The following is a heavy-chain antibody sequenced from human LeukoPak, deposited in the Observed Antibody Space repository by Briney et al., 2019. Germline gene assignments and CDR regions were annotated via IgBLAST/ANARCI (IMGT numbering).Heavy chain of an antibody. CDR2: ISGSGGST. Sequence: PGGSLRLSCAASGFSFSSYAMTWVRQAPGKGLEWVSGISGSGGSTYYADSVKGRFTISRDNSKNTLYLQMNSLRAEDTAVYYCARVRIRGYSSGVFDYWGQGTLVTVSS. CDR3: ARVRIRGYSSGVFDY. J-gene: IGHJ4*02. V-gene: IGHV3-23*01. CDR1: GFSFSSYA. D-gene: IGHD6-19*01.